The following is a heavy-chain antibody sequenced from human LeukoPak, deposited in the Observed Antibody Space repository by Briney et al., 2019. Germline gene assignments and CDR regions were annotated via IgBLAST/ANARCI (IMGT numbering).Heavy chain of an antibody. CDR3: ASGYSSSWYPPLDY. Sequence: PGGSLRLSCAASGFTFSSYAISWVRQAPGKGLEWVSAISGSGGSTYYADSVKGRFTISRDNSKNTLYLQMNSLRAEDTAVYYCASGYSSSWYPPLDYWGQGTLVTVSS. D-gene: IGHD6-13*01. CDR1: GFTFSSYA. CDR2: ISGSGGST. V-gene: IGHV3-23*01. J-gene: IGHJ4*02.